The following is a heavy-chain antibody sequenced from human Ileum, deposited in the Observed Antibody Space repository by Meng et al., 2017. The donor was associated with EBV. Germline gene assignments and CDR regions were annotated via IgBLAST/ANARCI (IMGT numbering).Heavy chain of an antibody. J-gene: IGHJ4*02. D-gene: IGHD3-22*01. CDR1: CGTSSSSNW. Sequence: QGQRQEAGPGPVKPPGTLTLTHAVSCGTSSSSNWWSWVRQAPGKGLEWIGEIHHTESTNYNPSLKSRVTISVDKSKNQFSLKLSSVTAADTAVYYCARESYSDSSGYYSLDYWGQGSLVTVSS. CDR2: IHHTEST. V-gene: IGHV4-4*03. CDR3: ARESYSDSSGYYSLDY.